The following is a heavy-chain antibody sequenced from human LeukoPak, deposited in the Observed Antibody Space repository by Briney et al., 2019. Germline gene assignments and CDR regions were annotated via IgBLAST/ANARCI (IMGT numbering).Heavy chain of an antibody. CDR3: ASRSSGWPSAPLQH. CDR1: GGSISSYY. J-gene: IGHJ1*01. Sequence: PSETLSLTCTVSGGSISSYYWSWIRQPPGKGLEWIGYIYYSGSTNYNPSLKSRVTISVDTSKNQFSLKLSSVTAADTAVYYCASRSSGWPSAPLQHSGQGTLVTVSA. D-gene: IGHD6-19*01. CDR2: IYYSGST. V-gene: IGHV4-59*01.